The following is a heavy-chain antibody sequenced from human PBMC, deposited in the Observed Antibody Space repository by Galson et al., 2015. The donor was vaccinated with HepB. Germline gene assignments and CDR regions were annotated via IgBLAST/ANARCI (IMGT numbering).Heavy chain of an antibody. J-gene: IGHJ6*03. V-gene: IGHV1-69*13. CDR2: IIPIFGTA. CDR3: ARVGNRDCSSTSCDAQRGFATGNYYYYYMDV. CDR1: GGTFSSYA. D-gene: IGHD2-2*01. Sequence: SVKVSCKASGGTFSSYAISWVRQAPGQGLEWMGGIIPIFGTANYAQKFQGRVTITADESTSTAYMELSSLRSEDTAVYYCARVGNRDCSSTSCDAQRGFATGNYYYYYMDVWGKGTTVTVSS.